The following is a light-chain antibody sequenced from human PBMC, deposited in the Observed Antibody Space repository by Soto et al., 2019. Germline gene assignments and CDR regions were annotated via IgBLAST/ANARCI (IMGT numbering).Light chain of an antibody. Sequence: DIQMTQSPSTLSASVGDRVTIACRASQNIGDWLAWYQQKPGKAPNLLIYKASTLESGVPSRFSGSGSGTDYTLTISSLQPEDFATYYCQQSYRTPTFGQGTRLEIK. V-gene: IGKV1-5*03. J-gene: IGKJ5*01. CDR1: QNIGDW. CDR3: QQSYRTPT. CDR2: KAS.